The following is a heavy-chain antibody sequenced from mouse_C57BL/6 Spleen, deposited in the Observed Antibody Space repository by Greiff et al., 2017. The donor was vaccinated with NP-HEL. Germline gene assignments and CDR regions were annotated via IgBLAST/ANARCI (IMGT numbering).Heavy chain of an antibody. CDR3: ARPLTTREFAY. Sequence: EVKLVESGGGLVQPGGSLKLSCAASGFTFSDYYMYWVRQTPEKRLEWVAYISNGGGSTYYPDTVKGRFTISRDNAKNTLYLQMSRLKSEDTAMYYCARPLTTREFAYWGQGTLVTVSA. V-gene: IGHV5-12*01. CDR1: GFTFSDYY. CDR2: ISNGGGST. J-gene: IGHJ3*01. D-gene: IGHD2-12*01.